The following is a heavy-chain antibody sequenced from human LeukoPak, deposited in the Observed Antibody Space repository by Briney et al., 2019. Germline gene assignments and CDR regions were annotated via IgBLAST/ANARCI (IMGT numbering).Heavy chain of an antibody. J-gene: IGHJ4*02. CDR3: AAKSGAFDY. CDR2: FDPEEGET. CDR1: GYTLSELS. V-gene: IGHV1-24*01. Sequence: RGASVKVSCKVSGYTLSELSMHWVRQAPAKGLEWMGGFDPEEGETIYAQKFQGRVTMTEDSSADTAYMDLTRLRSEDTAVYYCAAKSGAFDYWGQGTLVTVSS. D-gene: IGHD3-10*01.